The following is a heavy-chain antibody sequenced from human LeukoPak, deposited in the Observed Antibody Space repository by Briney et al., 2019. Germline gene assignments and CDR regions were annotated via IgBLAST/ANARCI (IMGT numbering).Heavy chain of an antibody. Sequence: PGGSLRLSCAASGFRFSSYAMSWVRQAPGKGLEWVSAISGSGVSTYYANSVKGRFTVSRDNSKNTLYLQMSSLRAEDTAVYYCAKKGYYDGSGYYMYYFDHWGQGTLVTVSS. D-gene: IGHD3-22*01. CDR2: ISGSGVST. CDR3: AKKGYYDGSGYYMYYFDH. CDR1: GFRFSSYA. V-gene: IGHV3-23*01. J-gene: IGHJ4*02.